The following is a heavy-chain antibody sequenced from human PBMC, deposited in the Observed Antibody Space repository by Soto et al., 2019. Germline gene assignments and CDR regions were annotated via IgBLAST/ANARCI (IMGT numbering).Heavy chain of an antibody. CDR3: ARHIYSHWFDP. J-gene: IGHJ5*02. CDR1: GGSISSSSYY. V-gene: IGHV4-39*01. Sequence: PSETLSLTCTVSGGSISSSSYYWGWIRQPPGKGLEWIGSIYYSGSTYYNTSLESRVTISVDTSKNQFSLKLSSVTAADTAVYYCARHIYSHWFDPWGQGTLVTVSS. CDR2: IYYSGST. D-gene: IGHD2-21*01.